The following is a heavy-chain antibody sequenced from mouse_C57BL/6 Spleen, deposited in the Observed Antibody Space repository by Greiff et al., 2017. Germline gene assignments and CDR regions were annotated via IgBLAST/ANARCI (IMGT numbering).Heavy chain of an antibody. CDR3: TRYYYSKGYYAMDY. J-gene: IGHJ4*01. Sequence: VQLQQSGAELVRPGASVTLSCKASGYTFTDYEIHWVKQTPVHGLEWIGAIDPETGGTAYNQKFKGKAILTADKSSSTAYMELRSLTSEDSAVYYCTRYYYSKGYYAMDYWGQGTSVTVSS. V-gene: IGHV1-15*01. CDR2: IDPETGGT. CDR1: GYTFTDYE. D-gene: IGHD2-5*01.